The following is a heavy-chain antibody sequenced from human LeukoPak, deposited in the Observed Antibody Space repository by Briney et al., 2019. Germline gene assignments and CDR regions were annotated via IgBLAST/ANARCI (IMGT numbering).Heavy chain of an antibody. J-gene: IGHJ4*02. D-gene: IGHD2-21*02. CDR3: ASLFTRAVTAD. CDR2: ISSSGSTI. CDR1: GFTFSDYY. Sequence: GGSLRLSCAASGFTFSDYYMSWIRQAPGKGLEWVSYISSSGSTIYYADSVKGRFTISRDNAKNSLYLQMNSLRAEDTAVYYCASLFTRAVTADWGQGALVTVSS. V-gene: IGHV3-11*01.